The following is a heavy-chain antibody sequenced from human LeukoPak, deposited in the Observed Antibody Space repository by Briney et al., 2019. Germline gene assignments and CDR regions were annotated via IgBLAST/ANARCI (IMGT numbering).Heavy chain of an antibody. CDR3: VRVLLLRPTPSYYYYMDV. Sequence: PSETLSLTCAVSGYSISSGYYWGWIRQSPRKGLEWIGSIYHSGSTYYNPSLQSRVTISVDTSKNQFSLKLTSVTAADTAVYYCVRVLLLRPTPSYYYYMDVWGKGTTVTVSS. D-gene: IGHD3-22*01. CDR1: GYSISSGYY. CDR2: IYHSGST. V-gene: IGHV4-38-2*01. J-gene: IGHJ6*03.